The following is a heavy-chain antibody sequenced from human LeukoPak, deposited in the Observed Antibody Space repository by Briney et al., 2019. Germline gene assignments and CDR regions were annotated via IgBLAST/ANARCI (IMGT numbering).Heavy chain of an antibody. Sequence: PGGSLRLSCAASGFTFSNAWMSWVRQAPGKGLEWVGRIKSKTDGGTTDYAAPVKGRFTISRDDSKNTLYLQMNSLKTEDTAVYYCTTGNAWLVGEDYWGQGTLVTVSS. CDR3: TTGNAWLVGEDY. V-gene: IGHV3-15*01. CDR2: IKSKTDGGTT. D-gene: IGHD1-26*01. J-gene: IGHJ4*02. CDR1: GFTFSNAW.